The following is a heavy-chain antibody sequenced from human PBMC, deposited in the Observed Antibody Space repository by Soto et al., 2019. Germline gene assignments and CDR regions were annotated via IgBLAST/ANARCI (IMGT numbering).Heavy chain of an antibody. D-gene: IGHD1-1*01. J-gene: IGHJ4*02. CDR3: PSPQDPSPRYLLSDY. V-gene: IGHV4-39*01. Sequence: PHPLSLTCTVSGGSISSDGHYWGWIRQPPGKGLEWIGSIYSRGNTYYNPSLMSRVTIFVDTSKNQFSLKLSSVTAADTTVYYCPSPQDPSPRYLLSDYWGRGTGGTVAS. CDR1: GGSISSDGHY. CDR2: IYSRGNT.